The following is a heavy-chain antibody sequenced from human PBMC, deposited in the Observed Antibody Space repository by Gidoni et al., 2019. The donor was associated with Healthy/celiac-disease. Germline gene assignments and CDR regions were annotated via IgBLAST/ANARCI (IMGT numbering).Heavy chain of an antibody. Sequence: EVQLLESGGGLVQPGGSLRLSCAASGFTFSSYAMSWVRQAPGKGLEWVSAISGSGGSTYYADSVKGRFTISRDNSKNTLYLQMNSLRAEDTAVYYCAKVITATIKKSKPYYFDYWGQGTLVTVSS. CDR3: AKVITATIKKSKPYYFDY. V-gene: IGHV3-23*01. CDR1: GFTFSSYA. J-gene: IGHJ4*02. D-gene: IGHD6-25*01. CDR2: ISGSGGST.